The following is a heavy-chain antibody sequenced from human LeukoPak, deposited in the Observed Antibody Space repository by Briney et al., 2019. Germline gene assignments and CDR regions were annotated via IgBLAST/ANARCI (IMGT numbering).Heavy chain of an antibody. CDR3: ARRTMKGSGSYYYYYYMDV. CDR1: GYTFTSYA. CDR2: INTNTGNP. Sequence: GASVKVSCKASGYTFTSYAMNWVRQAPGQGLEWMGWINTNTGNPKYAQGFTGRFVFSLDTSVSTAYLQISSLKAEDTAVYYCARRTMKGSGSYYYYYYMDVWGKGTTVTVSS. D-gene: IGHD3-10*01. J-gene: IGHJ6*03. V-gene: IGHV7-4-1*02.